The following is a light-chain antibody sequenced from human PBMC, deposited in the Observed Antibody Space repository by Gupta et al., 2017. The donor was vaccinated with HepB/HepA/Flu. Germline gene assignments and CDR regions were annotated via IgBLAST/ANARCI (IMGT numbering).Light chain of an antibody. CDR2: DAS. CDR3: QQYDHWPPYT. J-gene: IGKJ2*01. V-gene: IGKV3-15*01. Sequence: EVVVTQSPATLSVSPGEGATLSCMVSQNVTNYLAWYQQKPGQAPRLLIYDASTRATGVSDRFRDSGSGTEFTLTINSRQSEDFAVYYCQQYDHWPPYTFGQGTKVEIK. CDR1: QNVTNY.